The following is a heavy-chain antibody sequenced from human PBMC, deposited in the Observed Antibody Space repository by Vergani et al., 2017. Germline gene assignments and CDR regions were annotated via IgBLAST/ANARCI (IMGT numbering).Heavy chain of an antibody. CDR2: ISYDGSNK. Sequence: VQLLESGGGLVQPGGSLRLSCAASGFTFSSYAMHWVRQAPGKGLEWVAVISYDGSNKYYADSVKGRFTISRDNSKNTLYLQMNSLRAEDTAVYYCARGYGGNLGIFDYWGQGTLVTVSS. CDR1: GFTFSSYA. CDR3: ARGYGGNLGIFDY. V-gene: IGHV3-30-3*01. D-gene: IGHD4-23*01. J-gene: IGHJ4*02.